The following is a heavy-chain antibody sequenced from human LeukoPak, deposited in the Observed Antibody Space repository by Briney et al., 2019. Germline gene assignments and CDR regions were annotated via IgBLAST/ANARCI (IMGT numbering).Heavy chain of an antibody. D-gene: IGHD2-21*02. CDR1: GFTVSSNY. Sequence: PGGSLRLSCAVSGFTVSSNYFSWVRQAPGKGLEWVSGISGSGGSTHYADSVKGRFTISRDNSKDTLYLQMNSLRAEDTAVYYCAKYICGGDCYDTFDQWGQGTLVTVSS. CDR2: ISGSGGST. CDR3: AKYICGGDCYDTFDQ. V-gene: IGHV3-23*01. J-gene: IGHJ4*02.